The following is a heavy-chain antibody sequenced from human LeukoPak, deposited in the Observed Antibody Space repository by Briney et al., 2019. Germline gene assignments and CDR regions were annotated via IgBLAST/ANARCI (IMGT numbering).Heavy chain of an antibody. V-gene: IGHV3-23*01. Sequence: GESLKISCKGSGYNFSHYGMNWVRQAPGKGLEWVSGITSRSTTYYADSVKGRFTISRDNSKNMVWLQINSPTAEDTATYYCAKDGNWARFEDWGQGTLVTVSS. CDR2: ITSRSTT. J-gene: IGHJ4*02. CDR3: AKDGNWARFED. CDR1: GYNFSHYG. D-gene: IGHD7-27*01.